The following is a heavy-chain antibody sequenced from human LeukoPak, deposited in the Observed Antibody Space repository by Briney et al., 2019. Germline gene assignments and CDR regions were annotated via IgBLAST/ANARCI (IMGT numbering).Heavy chain of an antibody. CDR2: NSYSGST. CDR3: ARVFVWRMDV. D-gene: IGHD2-8*01. CDR1: GGPISTYY. J-gene: IGHJ6*03. Sequence: SETLSLTCTVSGGPISTYYWSWIRQPPGKELEWIGYNSYSGSTNYNPSLKSRVTISVDTSKNQFSLKLSSVTAADTAVYYCARVFVWRMDVWGKGTTVTVSS. V-gene: IGHV4-59*01.